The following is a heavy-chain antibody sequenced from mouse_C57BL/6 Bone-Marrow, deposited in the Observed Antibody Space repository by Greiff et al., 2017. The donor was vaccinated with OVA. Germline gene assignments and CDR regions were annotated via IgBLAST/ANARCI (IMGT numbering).Heavy chain of an antibody. D-gene: IGHD2-12*01. CDR1: GFNIKDYY. J-gene: IGHJ1*03. Sequence: VQLQQSGAELVRPGASVKLSCTASGFNIKDYYMHWVKQRPEQGLEWIGRIDPEDGDTEYAPKFQGKANMTADTSSNPDYLQISSLTSEDTAVYYCTTDYIWYFDVWGTGTTVTVSS. CDR2: IDPEDGDT. CDR3: TTDYIWYFDV. V-gene: IGHV14-1*01.